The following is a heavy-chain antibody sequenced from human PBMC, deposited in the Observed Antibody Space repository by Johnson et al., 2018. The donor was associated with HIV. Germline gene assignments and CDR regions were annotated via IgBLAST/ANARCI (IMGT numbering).Heavy chain of an antibody. Sequence: VQLVESGGGLVQPGRSLRLSCAASGFTFDDYAMHWVRQAPGKGLEWVSGISWNSGSIGYADSVKGRFTISRDNAKNSLYLQMNSLRAEDTALYYCAKANFVGVIAIPVDVTPDSFYFLGQRTMVPVS. D-gene: IGHD2-21*01. CDR2: ISWNSGSI. J-gene: IGHJ3*01. CDR1: GFTFDDYA. CDR3: AKANFVGVIAIPVDVTPDSFYF. V-gene: IGHV3-9*01.